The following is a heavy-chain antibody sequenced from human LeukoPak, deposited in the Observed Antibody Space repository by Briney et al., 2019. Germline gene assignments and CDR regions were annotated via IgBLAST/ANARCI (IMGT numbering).Heavy chain of an antibody. Sequence: PGGSLRLSCAASGFTFSNYAMSWVRQAPGKGLEWVSNISGSGRGGATYYADSVKGRFTISRDNSKNTLYLQMNSLRAEDTAVYYCAKGESTSGTSSWFDPWGQGTLVTVSS. CDR2: ISGSGRGGAT. J-gene: IGHJ5*02. CDR1: GFTFSNYA. D-gene: IGHD6-13*01. V-gene: IGHV3-23*01. CDR3: AKGESTSGTSSWFDP.